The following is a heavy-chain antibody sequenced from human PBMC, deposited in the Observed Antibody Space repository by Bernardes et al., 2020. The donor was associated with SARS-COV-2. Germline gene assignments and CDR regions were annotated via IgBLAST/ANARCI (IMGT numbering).Heavy chain of an antibody. CDR3: ARDSGYTSSGRSVDV. V-gene: IGHV1-2*04. CDR1: GYTFPDYY. Sequence: VKVSCNASGYTFPDYYIHWVRQAPGHWLEWMGWINPNSGDTNYAQNFQGWVTMTRDTSVRTVYLELSRLKSDDTAVYYCARDSGYTSSGRSVDVWGQGTTVTVSS. D-gene: IGHD6-13*01. J-gene: IGHJ6*02. CDR2: INPNSGDT.